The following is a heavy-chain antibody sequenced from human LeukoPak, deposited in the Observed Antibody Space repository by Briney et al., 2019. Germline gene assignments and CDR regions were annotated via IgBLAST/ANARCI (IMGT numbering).Heavy chain of an antibody. V-gene: IGHV3-11*01. Sequence: PGGSLRLSCAASGFTFSDYYMSWIRQAPGKGLEWVSYISSSGSTIYYADSVKGRFTISRDNAKNSLYLQMNSLRAEDTAVYYCARYSSSWYPHIDYWGQGTLVTVSS. J-gene: IGHJ4*02. CDR1: GFTFSDYY. CDR2: ISSSGSTI. D-gene: IGHD6-13*01. CDR3: ARYSSSWYPHIDY.